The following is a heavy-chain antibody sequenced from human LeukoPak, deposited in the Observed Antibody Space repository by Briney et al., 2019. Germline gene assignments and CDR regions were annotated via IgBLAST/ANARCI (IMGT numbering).Heavy chain of an antibody. CDR1: GYTFTSYY. V-gene: IGHV1-46*01. D-gene: IGHD3-10*01. Sequence: ASVKVSCKASGYTFTSYYMHWVRQAPGQGLEWMGIINPSGGSTSYAQKFQGRVTMTRDTSTSTAYMELSSLRSEDTAAYYCARFSGIYFDYWGQGTLVTVSS. CDR3: ARFSGIYFDY. CDR2: INPSGGST. J-gene: IGHJ4*02.